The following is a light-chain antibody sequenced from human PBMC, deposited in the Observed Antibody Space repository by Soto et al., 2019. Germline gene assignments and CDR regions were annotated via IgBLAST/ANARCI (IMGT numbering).Light chain of an antibody. Sequence: DIPMTQSPSTLSAFVGDRVIITCRASQSISPWLAWYQQKPGKAPKLLIYRASSLQSGVPSRFSGSGSGTEFTLTISSLQPDDFATYYCQQYHPYSWTFGQGTRVEIK. CDR1: QSISPW. J-gene: IGKJ1*01. CDR3: QQYHPYSWT. V-gene: IGKV1-5*03. CDR2: RAS.